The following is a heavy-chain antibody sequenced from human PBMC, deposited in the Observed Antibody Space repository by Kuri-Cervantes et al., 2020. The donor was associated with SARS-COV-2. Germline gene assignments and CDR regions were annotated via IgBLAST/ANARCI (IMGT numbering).Heavy chain of an antibody. CDR1: GDSMSTYY. V-gene: IGHV4-39*01. Sequence: SETLSLTCTVSGDSMSTYYWTWIRQPPGKGLEWIGSIYYSGSTYYNPSLKSRVTISVDTSKNQFSLKLSSVTAADTAVYYCARLLYDSSGDGVGEKYYYYMDVWGKGTTVTVSS. J-gene: IGHJ6*03. CDR3: ARLLYDSSGDGVGEKYYYYMDV. D-gene: IGHD3-22*01. CDR2: IYYSGST.